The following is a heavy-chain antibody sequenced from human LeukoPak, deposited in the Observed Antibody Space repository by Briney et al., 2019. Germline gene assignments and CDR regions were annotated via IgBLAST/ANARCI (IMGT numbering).Heavy chain of an antibody. Sequence: GGSLRLSCAASGFTFSSYWMHWVRQAPGKWLEWVSAISGGGGTTYYADSVKGRFTISRDNSKNTLYLQMNSLRAEETAVYYCAKSFGWVVPVGYWGQGTLVTVSS. J-gene: IGHJ4*02. V-gene: IGHV3-23*01. D-gene: IGHD3-16*01. CDR2: ISGGGGTT. CDR1: GFTFSSYW. CDR3: AKSFGWVVPVGY.